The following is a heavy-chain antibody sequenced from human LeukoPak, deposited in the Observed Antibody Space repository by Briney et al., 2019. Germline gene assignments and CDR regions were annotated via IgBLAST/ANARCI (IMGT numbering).Heavy chain of an antibody. D-gene: IGHD6-13*01. CDR2: IYSGGST. V-gene: IGHV3-66*01. J-gene: IGHJ4*02. Sequence: GGSLRLSCAASGFTVSSNYMSWVRQAPGKGLEWVSVIYSGGSTYYADSVKGRFTISRDNSKNTLYLQMNSLRAEDTAVYYCARVGGYSSSWPLDYWGQGTLVTVSS. CDR1: GFTVSSNY. CDR3: ARVGGYSSSWPLDY.